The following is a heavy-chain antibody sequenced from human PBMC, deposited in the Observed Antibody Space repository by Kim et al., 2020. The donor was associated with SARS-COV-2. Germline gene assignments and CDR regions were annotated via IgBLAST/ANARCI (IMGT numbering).Heavy chain of an antibody. J-gene: IGHJ4*02. CDR2: ISYDGSNK. CDR1: GFTFSSYG. D-gene: IGHD4-17*01. V-gene: IGHV3-30*18. Sequence: GGSLRLSCAASGFTFSSYGMHWVRQAPGKGLEWVAVISYDGSNKYYADSVKGRFTISRDNSKNTLYLQMNSLRAEDTAVYYCAKETTVVTPGGGSDWGQGTLVTVSS. CDR3: AKETTVVTPGGGSD.